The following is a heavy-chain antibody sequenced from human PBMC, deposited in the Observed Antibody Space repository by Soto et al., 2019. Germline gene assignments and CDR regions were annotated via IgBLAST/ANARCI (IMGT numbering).Heavy chain of an antibody. D-gene: IGHD1-7*01. CDR2: IIPIFGTA. CDR1: GGTFSSYA. CDR3: AGTTSLQWYYMDV. Sequence: ASVKVSCKASGGTFSSYAISWVRQAPGQGLEWMGGIIPIFGTANYAQKFQGRVTITADESTSTAYMELSSLRSEDTAVYYCAGTTSLQWYYMDVWGRGTSVTVSS. J-gene: IGHJ6*03. V-gene: IGHV1-69*13.